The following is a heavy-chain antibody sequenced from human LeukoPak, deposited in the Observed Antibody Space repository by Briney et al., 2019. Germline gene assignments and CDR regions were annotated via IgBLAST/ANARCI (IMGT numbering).Heavy chain of an antibody. J-gene: IGHJ4*02. D-gene: IGHD6-19*01. CDR1: GVIVSSNY. V-gene: IGHV3-66*02. Sequence: GGSLRLSCAASGVIVSSNYMSWVRQAPGKGLEWVSVIYSGGSTYYADSVKGRFTISRDNSKNTLYLQMNSLRAEDTAVYYCARDPGSSGWLSNWGQGTLVNVSS. CDR3: ARDPGSSGWLSN. CDR2: IYSGGST.